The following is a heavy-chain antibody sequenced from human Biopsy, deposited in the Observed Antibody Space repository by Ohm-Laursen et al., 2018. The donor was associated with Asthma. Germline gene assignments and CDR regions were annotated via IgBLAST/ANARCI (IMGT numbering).Heavy chain of an antibody. Sequence: ASVKVSCNTSGFPFTAYYIHWVRQAPGQGLEWMGWISLNTGDANLAQKFRGWVTMTRGTSISTAYLVLSGLKSHDTAVYYCARAPYSDAIDSWGQGTLVAVSS. J-gene: IGHJ4*02. D-gene: IGHD1-26*01. CDR1: GFPFTAYY. V-gene: IGHV1-2*04. CDR3: ARAPYSDAIDS. CDR2: ISLNTGDA.